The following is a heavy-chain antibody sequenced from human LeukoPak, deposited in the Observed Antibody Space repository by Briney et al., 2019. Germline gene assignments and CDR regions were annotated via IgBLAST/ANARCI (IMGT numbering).Heavy chain of an antibody. V-gene: IGHV3-23*01. D-gene: IGHD3-10*01. CDR3: ARDPYYGSGFDY. CDR1: GFTFSSYA. J-gene: IGHJ4*02. CDR2: ISGGGGTT. Sequence: GGSLRLSCAASGFTFSSYAMSWVRQAPGKRLEWVSAISGGGGTTYYADSVKGRFTISRDNSKNTLYLQMNSLRAEDTAVYYCARDPYYGSGFDYWGQGTLVTVSS.